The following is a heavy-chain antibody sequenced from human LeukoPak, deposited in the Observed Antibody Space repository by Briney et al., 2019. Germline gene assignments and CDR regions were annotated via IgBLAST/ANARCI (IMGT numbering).Heavy chain of an antibody. J-gene: IGHJ3*02. D-gene: IGHD2-15*01. V-gene: IGHV3-30*02. CDR3: AKDGLLYTFDI. CDR1: GFTFSSYG. CDR2: IRFDGSYK. Sequence: PGGSLRLSCAASGFTFSSYGMHWVRQAPGKGLEWVAFIRFDGSYKFYADSVKGRFTISRDNSKNSLYLQMNRLRVEDTAVYYCAKDGLLYTFDIWGQGTMVTVSS.